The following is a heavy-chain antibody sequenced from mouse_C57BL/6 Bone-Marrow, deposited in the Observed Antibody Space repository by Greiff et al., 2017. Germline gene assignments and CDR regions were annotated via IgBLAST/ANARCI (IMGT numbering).Heavy chain of an antibody. CDR2: IRNKANGYTT. J-gene: IGHJ2*01. V-gene: IGHV7-3*01. D-gene: IGHD4-1*01. CDR1: GFTFTDYY. Sequence: DVHLVESGGGLVQPGGSLSLSCAASGFTFTDYYMSWVRQPPGKALEWLGFIRNKANGYTTDYSASVKGRFTISRDNSQSILYLQMNALRAEDSATYYCARYEIRLNWDGFDYWGQGTTLTVSS. CDR3: ARYEIRLNWDGFDY.